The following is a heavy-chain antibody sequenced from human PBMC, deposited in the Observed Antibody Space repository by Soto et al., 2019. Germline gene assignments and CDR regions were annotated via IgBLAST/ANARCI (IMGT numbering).Heavy chain of an antibody. J-gene: IGHJ3*02. CDR3: ARVGYCTNGVCSTDAFDI. CDR1: GGFIRTYD. D-gene: IGHD2-8*01. Sequence: PSETLSLTCTVSGGFIRTYDWSWIRQPPGKGLEWIGFIDYRGSTSYNPSLQSRVTILKDTSKNQVSLKLGSVTAADTAVYYCARVGYCTNGVCSTDAFDIWGQGTMVTVSS. V-gene: IGHV4-59*01. CDR2: IDYRGST.